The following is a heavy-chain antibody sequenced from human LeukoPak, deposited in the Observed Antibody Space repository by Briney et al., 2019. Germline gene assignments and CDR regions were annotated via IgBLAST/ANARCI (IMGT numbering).Heavy chain of an antibody. CDR3: ARGYKRFLEWLPLNNWFDP. V-gene: IGHV4-39*07. Sequence: PSETLSLTCTVSGGSICSSSYYWGWIRQPPGRGLEWIGSIYYSGRTYYNPSLKSRVTISVDTSNNQFSLKLSSVTAADTAVYYCARGYKRFLEWLPLNNWFDPWGQGTLVTVSS. D-gene: IGHD3-3*01. J-gene: IGHJ5*02. CDR2: IYYSGRT. CDR1: GGSICSSSYY.